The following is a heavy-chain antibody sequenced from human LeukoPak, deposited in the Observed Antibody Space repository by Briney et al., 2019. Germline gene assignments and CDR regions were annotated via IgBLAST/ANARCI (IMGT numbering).Heavy chain of an antibody. CDR2: ISGSGGST. V-gene: IGHV3-23*01. D-gene: IGHD1-26*01. CDR3: AKEGALVGANRESFDY. J-gene: IGHJ4*02. Sequence: GGSLRLSCAASGFTFSSYAMSWVRQAPGKGLEWVSAISGSGGSTYYADSVKGRFTISRDNSKNTLYLQMNSLRAEDTAVYYCAKEGALVGANRESFDYWGQGTLVTVSS. CDR1: GFTFSSYA.